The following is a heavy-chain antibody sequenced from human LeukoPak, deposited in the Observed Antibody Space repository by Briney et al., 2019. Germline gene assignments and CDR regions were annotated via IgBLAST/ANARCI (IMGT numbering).Heavy chain of an antibody. CDR3: ARPWGTSPSD. CDR1: GGSISRYY. J-gene: IGHJ4*02. D-gene: IGHD3-16*01. CDR2: ISNSGST. V-gene: IGHV4-59*01. Sequence: PSETLSLTCSVSGGSISRYYWSWIRQPPGKGLEWIGYISNSGSTSYNPSLKIRVTISVDASKNQVSLKLTSVTAADTAVYYCARPWGTSPSDWGQGTLVTVSS.